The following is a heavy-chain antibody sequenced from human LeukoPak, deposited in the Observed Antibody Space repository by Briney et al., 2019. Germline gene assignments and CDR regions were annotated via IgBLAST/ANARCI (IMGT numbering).Heavy chain of an antibody. Sequence: GASVKVSCKASGYTFTSYGISWVRQAPGQGLEWMGWISAYNGNTNYAQKLQGRVTMTTDTSTSTAYMELRSLRSEDTAVYYCAKDLRWESPHYLDSWGQGTLVTVSS. J-gene: IGHJ4*02. CDR2: ISAYNGNT. V-gene: IGHV1-18*01. CDR3: AKDLRWESPHYLDS. CDR1: GYTFTSYG. D-gene: IGHD4-23*01.